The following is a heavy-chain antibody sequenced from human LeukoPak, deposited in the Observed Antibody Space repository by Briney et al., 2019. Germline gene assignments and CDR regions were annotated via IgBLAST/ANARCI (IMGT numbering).Heavy chain of an antibody. V-gene: IGHV1-2*02. CDR2: INPNSGGT. J-gene: IGHJ3*02. CDR1: GYTFTGYY. D-gene: IGHD3-10*01. CDR3: ARRRVLWFGELMNDAFDI. Sequence: GASVKVSCKASGYTFTGYYMHWVRQAPGQGLEWMGWINPNSGGTNYAQKFQGRVTMTRDTSISTAYMELSRLRSDDTAVYYCARRRVLWFGELMNDAFDIWGQGTMVTVSS.